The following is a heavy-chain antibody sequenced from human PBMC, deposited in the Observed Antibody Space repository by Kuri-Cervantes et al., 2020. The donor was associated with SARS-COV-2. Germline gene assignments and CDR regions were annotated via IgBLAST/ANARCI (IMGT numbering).Heavy chain of an antibody. V-gene: IGHV3-30*02. CDR3: AKKGDYSNYAERPHYYYYYMDV. D-gene: IGHD4-11*01. CDR2: IRYDGNSK. CDR1: GFTFSSFG. J-gene: IGHJ6*03. Sequence: GESLKISCAASGFTFSSFGMHWVRQTPGKGLDWVAFIRYDGNSKFYADSVKGRFTISRDNSKNTLYLQMNSLRAEDTAVYYCAKKGDYSNYAERPHYYYYYMDVWGKGTTVTVSS.